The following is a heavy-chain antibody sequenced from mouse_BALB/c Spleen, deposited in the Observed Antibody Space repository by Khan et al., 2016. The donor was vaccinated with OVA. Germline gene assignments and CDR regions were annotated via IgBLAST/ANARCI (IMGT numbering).Heavy chain of an antibody. D-gene: IGHD1-1*01. CDR1: GYTFTNYG. J-gene: IGHJ3*01. V-gene: IGHV9-3*02. CDR3: ARGNYYGSNSWFAY. Sequence: QIQLVQSGPELKKPGETVKISCKASGYTFTNYGINWVKQAPGKGLKWMGWINTNTGEPTYAEEFKGRFAFSLETSASTAYLQLNNLKNEGTATYFCARGNYYGSNSWFAYWGQGTLVTVSA. CDR2: INTNTGEP.